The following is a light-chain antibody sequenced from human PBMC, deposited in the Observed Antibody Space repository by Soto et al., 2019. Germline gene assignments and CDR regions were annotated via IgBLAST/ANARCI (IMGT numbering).Light chain of an antibody. CDR1: SSDFGNYNL. Sequence: QSALTQPRSVSGSPGQSITISCTGTSSDFGNYNLVSWYQQHPGKVPKLILFEVNKRPSGVSGRFSGSKSGNTASLTISGLQAEDEADYYCCSFTSSNTHVFGTGTKLTVL. V-gene: IGLV2-23*02. CDR2: EVN. CDR3: CSFTSSNTHV. J-gene: IGLJ1*01.